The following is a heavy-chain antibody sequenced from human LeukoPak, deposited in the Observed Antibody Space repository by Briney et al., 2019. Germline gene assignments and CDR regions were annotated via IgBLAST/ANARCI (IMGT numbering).Heavy chain of an antibody. V-gene: IGHV1-18*04. J-gene: IGHJ4*02. CDR1: GYTFTSYF. Sequence: VASVKVSCKASGYTFTSYFMHWVRQAPGQGLEWMGWISAYNGNTDYAQKLQGRVTMTTDTSTSTAYMELRSLRSDDTAVYYCARVFSGQQLHYWGQGTLVTVSS. D-gene: IGHD6-13*01. CDR2: ISAYNGNT. CDR3: ARVFSGQQLHY.